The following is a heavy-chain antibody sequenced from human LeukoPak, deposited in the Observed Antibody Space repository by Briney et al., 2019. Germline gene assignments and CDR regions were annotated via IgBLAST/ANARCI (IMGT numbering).Heavy chain of an antibody. CDR1: GFTFSSYA. J-gene: IGHJ4*02. CDR2: ISSSGGST. CDR3: AKADAGYYRPLDY. V-gene: IGHV3-23*01. Sequence: PGGSLRLSCAASGFTFSSYAMSWVRQAPGKGLEWVSAISSSGGSTYYADSVKGRFTISRDNSKNTLYLQMNSLRAEDTAVYYCAKADAGYYRPLDYWGQGTLVTVSS. D-gene: IGHD3-9*01.